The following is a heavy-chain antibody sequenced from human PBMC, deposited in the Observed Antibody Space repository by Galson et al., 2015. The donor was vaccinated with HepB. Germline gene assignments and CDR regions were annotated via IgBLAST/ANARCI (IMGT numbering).Heavy chain of an antibody. Sequence: PALVKPTQTLTLTCSFSGFSLSTSGVGVGWIRQPPGKALEWLALIYWDDDKRYSPSLKTRLTISKDTSKNQVVLTMTNMDPVDTATYYCAHRRDFWSGYYFDYWGQGTLVTVSS. CDR2: IYWDDDK. V-gene: IGHV2-5*02. CDR1: GFSLSTSGVG. J-gene: IGHJ4*02. CDR3: AHRRDFWSGYYFDY. D-gene: IGHD3-3*01.